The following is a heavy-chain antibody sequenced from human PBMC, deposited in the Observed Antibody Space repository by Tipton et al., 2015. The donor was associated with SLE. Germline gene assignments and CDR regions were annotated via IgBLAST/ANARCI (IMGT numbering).Heavy chain of an antibody. Sequence: TLSLTCAVSGASISSGGYSWSWIRQPPGKGLEWIGKINHSGSTNYNPSLKSRVTISLDTSKNQFSLKLSSVTAADTAVYYCARGPLASFDYWGQGTLVTVSS. CDR3: ARGPLASFDY. J-gene: IGHJ4*02. CDR1: GASISSGGYS. CDR2: INHSGST. V-gene: IGHV4-30-2*01.